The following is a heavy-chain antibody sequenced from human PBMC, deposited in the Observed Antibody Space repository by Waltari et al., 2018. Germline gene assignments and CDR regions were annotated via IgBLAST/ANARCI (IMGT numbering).Heavy chain of an antibody. J-gene: IGHJ4*02. CDR3: ARQNGIAVAGTPFDY. V-gene: IGHV4-39*07. CDR1: GGSISSSSYY. Sequence: QLQLQESGPGLVKPSETLSLTCTVSGGSISSSSYYWGWIRQPPGKGLEWIGSIYYSGITYYNPSLKSRVTISVDTSKNQFSLKLSSVTAADTAVYYCARQNGIAVAGTPFDYWGQGTLVTVSS. CDR2: IYYSGIT. D-gene: IGHD6-19*01.